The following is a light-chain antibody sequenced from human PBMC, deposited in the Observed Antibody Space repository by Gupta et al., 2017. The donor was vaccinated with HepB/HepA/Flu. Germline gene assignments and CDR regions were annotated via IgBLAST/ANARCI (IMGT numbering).Light chain of an antibody. CDR1: QSLLHSNGFNY. V-gene: IGKV2-28*01. Sequence: DIVMTQSPLSLPVTPGEPASSSCRSNQSLLHSNGFNYLDWYLQKPGQSPQLLIYFGSERASGVPDRFSGDGGGTDFALKISRVEADDVGVYYCMQALQSPLTFGGGTKVEIK. CDR2: FGS. J-gene: IGKJ4*01. CDR3: MQALQSPLT.